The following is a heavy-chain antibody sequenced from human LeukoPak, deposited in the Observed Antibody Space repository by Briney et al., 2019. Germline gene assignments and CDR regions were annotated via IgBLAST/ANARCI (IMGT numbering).Heavy chain of an antibody. Sequence: GGSLRLSCAASGFTFSSSWMHWVRQAPGKGLVWVSRINSDGSTTTYADSVKGRFTISRDNAKNTLYLQMNSLRAEDTAVSYCGRALGSPLDFWGQGTLVTVSS. V-gene: IGHV3-74*01. J-gene: IGHJ4*02. CDR2: INSDGSTT. CDR3: GRALGSPLDF. D-gene: IGHD1-26*01. CDR1: GFTFSSSW.